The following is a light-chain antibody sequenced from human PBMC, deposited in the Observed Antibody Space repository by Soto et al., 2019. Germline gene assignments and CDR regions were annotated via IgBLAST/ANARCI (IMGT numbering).Light chain of an antibody. CDR3: QQYYSFPPT. CDR2: DAS. CDR1: QDIGTY. J-gene: IGKJ1*01. V-gene: IGKV1-8*01. Sequence: AIRMTQSPSSFSASTGDRVSITCRATQDIGTYLAWYQQIPGKAPKLLIYDASTLQTGVPSRFSGSGSGTDFTLTISYLQSEDFATYYCQQYYSFPPTFGQGTKVDIK.